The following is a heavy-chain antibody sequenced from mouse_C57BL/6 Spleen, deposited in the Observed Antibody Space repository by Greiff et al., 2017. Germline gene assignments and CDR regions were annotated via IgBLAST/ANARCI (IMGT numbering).Heavy chain of an antibody. J-gene: IGHJ3*01. CDR2: INPSSGYT. CDR1: GYTFTSYW. CDR3: ARDGDSSGQGFAY. Sequence: QVQLKESGAELAKPGASVKLSCKASGYTFTSYWMHWVKQRPGQGLEWIGYINPSSGYTKYNQKFKDKATLTADKSSSTAYMQLSSLTYEDSAVYYCARDGDSSGQGFAYWGQGTLVTVSA. V-gene: IGHV1-7*01. D-gene: IGHD3-2*02.